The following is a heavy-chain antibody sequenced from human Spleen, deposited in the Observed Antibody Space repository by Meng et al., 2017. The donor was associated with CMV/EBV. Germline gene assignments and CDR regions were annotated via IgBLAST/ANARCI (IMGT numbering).Heavy chain of an antibody. CDR1: GGSFSSYY. Sequence: SETLSLTCAVYGGSFSSYYWGWIRQPPGKGLEWIGSIYYSGSTYYNPSLKSRVTISVDTSKNQFSLKLSSVTAADTAVYYCARDGVVIIPYDYGMDVWGQGTTVTVSS. V-gene: IGHV4-39*01. D-gene: IGHD3-3*01. CDR2: IYYSGST. CDR3: ARDGVVIIPYDYGMDV. J-gene: IGHJ6*02.